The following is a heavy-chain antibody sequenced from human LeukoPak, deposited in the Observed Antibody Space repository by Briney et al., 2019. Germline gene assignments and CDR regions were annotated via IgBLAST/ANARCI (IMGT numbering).Heavy chain of an antibody. V-gene: IGHV3-74*01. CDR1: GFTFSNYW. CDR3: ARGTGIARPDY. Sequence: GGSLRLSCAASGFTFSNYWMHWVRQAPGKGLVWVSRINSDGINTSYADSVKGRFTISRDNSNNTLYLQMYGLRAEDTAVYYCARGTGIARPDYWGQGTLVTVSS. J-gene: IGHJ4*02. D-gene: IGHD6-6*01. CDR2: INSDGINT.